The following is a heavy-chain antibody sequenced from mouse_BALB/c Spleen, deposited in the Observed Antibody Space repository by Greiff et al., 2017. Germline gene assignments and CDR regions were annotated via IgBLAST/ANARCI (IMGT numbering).Heavy chain of an antibody. CDR1: GFTFSDYY. Sequence: EVMLVESGGGLVKPGGSLKLSCAASGFTFSDYYMYWVRQTPEKRLEWVATISDGGSYTYYPDSVKGRFTISRDNAKNNLYLQMSSLKSEDTAMYYCARAGNYRYFDVWGAGTTVTVSS. J-gene: IGHJ1*01. CDR3: ARAGNYRYFDV. V-gene: IGHV5-4*02. CDR2: ISDGGSYT. D-gene: IGHD2-1*01.